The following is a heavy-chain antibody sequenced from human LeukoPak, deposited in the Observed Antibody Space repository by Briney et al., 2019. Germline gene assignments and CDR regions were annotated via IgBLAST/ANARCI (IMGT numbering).Heavy chain of an antibody. V-gene: IGHV1-69*13. J-gene: IGHJ6*03. Sequence: ASVKVSCKASGYTFTSYAISWARQAPGQGLEWRGGIIPIFGTANYAQKFQGRVTITADESTSTAYMELSSLRSEDTAVYYCARGYCSSTSCHRYYYYYYMDVWGKGTTVTVSS. CDR3: ARGYCSSTSCHRYYYYYYMDV. CDR2: IIPIFGTA. D-gene: IGHD2-2*01. CDR1: GYTFTSYA.